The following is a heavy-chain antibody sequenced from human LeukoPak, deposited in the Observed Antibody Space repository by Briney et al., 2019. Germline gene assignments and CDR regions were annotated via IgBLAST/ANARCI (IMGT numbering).Heavy chain of an antibody. CDR2: IFGSGVKT. CDR1: GFTFSGHS. V-gene: IGHV3-23*01. Sequence: GGSLRLSCAASGFTFSGHSMAWVRQTPGKGLEWVSVIFGSGVKTYHADSLEGRFTISRDNSKSTLYLQMNSLRADDTAVYYCARAGDWSYYFGMDAWGQGTTVSVSS. CDR3: ARAGDWSYYFGMDA. J-gene: IGHJ6*02. D-gene: IGHD3/OR15-3a*01.